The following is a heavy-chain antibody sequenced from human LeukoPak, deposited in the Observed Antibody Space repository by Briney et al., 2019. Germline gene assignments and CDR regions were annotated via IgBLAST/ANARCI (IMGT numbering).Heavy chain of an antibody. J-gene: IGHJ6*04. CDR1: GYTFTSYG. CDR2: ISAYNGNT. Sequence: ASVKVSCKASGYTFTSYGISWVRQAPGQGLEWMGWISAYNGNTNYAQKLQGRVTMTTDTSTSTAYMELRSLRSDGTAVYYCARPMVRSLYYYGMDVWGKGTTVTVSS. V-gene: IGHV1-18*04. D-gene: IGHD3-10*01. CDR3: ARPMVRSLYYYGMDV.